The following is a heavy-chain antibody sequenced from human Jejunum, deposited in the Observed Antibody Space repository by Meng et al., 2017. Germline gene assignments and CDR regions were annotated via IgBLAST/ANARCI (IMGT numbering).Heavy chain of an antibody. CDR2: FSWNDEG. V-gene: IGHV2-5*01. Sequence: TVKAALPPSVHPIQPLTLSFPLSDFSLTTSCVCGAWIRHPPGKALEWLTLFSWNDEGYYSPSPKNGHTITKNSTKNQVDITMPTMDPADTATYSFEHLSDGWPYFDYWGQGMLVTVSS. CDR1: DFSLTTSCVC. J-gene: IGHJ4*02. D-gene: IGHD6-19*01. CDR3: EHLSDGWPYFDY.